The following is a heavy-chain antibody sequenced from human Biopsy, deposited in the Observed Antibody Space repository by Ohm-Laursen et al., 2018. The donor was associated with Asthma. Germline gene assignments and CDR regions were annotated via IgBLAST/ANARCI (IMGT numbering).Heavy chain of an antibody. CDR2: VIPIYGTT. CDR1: GDILSSFG. V-gene: IGHV1-69*01. D-gene: IGHD4-23*01. Sequence: GSSVKVSCKAHGDILSSFGIKRVRKAPGQGLEWMGGVIPIYGTTHTAQKFQGRVTITADESTSTAYMELTSLRKEDTAVYYCARGGYYGGRRHHNGLDVWGQGTTVTVAS. J-gene: IGHJ6*01. CDR3: ARGGYYGGRRHHNGLDV.